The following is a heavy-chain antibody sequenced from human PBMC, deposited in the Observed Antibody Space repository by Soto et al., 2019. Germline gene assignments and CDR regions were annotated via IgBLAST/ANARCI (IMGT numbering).Heavy chain of an antibody. CDR2: MIPNSGST. CDR3: VRGSSGWYDP. CDR1: GYTFTSYD. J-gene: IGHJ5*02. V-gene: IGHV1-8*01. D-gene: IGHD3-22*01. Sequence: QVQLVQSGAEVKKPGASVKVSCKASGYTFTSYDINWVRQATGQGLEWMGWMIPNSGSTVYAQKFQGRVTMPRNTSISTAYMELSSLTSEDTAVYYCVRGSSGWYDPWGQGTLVIVSS.